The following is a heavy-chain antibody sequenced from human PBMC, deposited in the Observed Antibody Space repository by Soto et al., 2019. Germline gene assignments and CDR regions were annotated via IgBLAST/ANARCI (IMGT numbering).Heavy chain of an antibody. CDR3: TRDLLGGWFGELSD. D-gene: IGHD3-10*01. V-gene: IGHV3-49*04. J-gene: IGHJ4*02. CDR1: GFTFGDYA. CDR2: IRSKAYGGTT. Sequence: SLRLSCTASGFTFGDYAMSWVRQAPGKGLEWVGFIRSKAYGGTTEYAASVKGRFTISRDDSKSIAYLQMNSLKTEDTAVYYCTRDLLGGWFGELSDWGQGTLVTVSS.